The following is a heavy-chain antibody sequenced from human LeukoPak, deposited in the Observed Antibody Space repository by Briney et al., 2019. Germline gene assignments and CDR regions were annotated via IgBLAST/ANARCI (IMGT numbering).Heavy chain of an antibody. CDR3: ARRALYYYMDV. J-gene: IGHJ6*03. Sequence: GGSLRLSCVASGFTSSAFWMSWVRQAPGKGLEWVANINQDGSENYYVDSIEGRFTISRDNAKNSLYLQMNSLRAEDTAVYYCARRALYYYMDVWGKGTTVTVSS. CDR2: INQDGSEN. V-gene: IGHV3-7*01. CDR1: GFTSSAFW.